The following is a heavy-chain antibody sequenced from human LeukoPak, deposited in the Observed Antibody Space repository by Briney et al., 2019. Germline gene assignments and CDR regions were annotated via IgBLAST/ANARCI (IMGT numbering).Heavy chain of an antibody. J-gene: IGHJ3*02. D-gene: IGHD3-22*01. V-gene: IGHV1-69*04. CDR3: ARESSSGRGYAFDI. CDR2: IIPIFGIA. CDR1: GDTFSSYA. Sequence: GSSVKVSCKASGDTFSSYAISWVRQAPGQGLEWMGRIIPIFGIANYAQKFQGRVTITADKSTSTAYMELSSLRSEDTAVYYCARESSSGRGYAFDIWGQGTMVTVSS.